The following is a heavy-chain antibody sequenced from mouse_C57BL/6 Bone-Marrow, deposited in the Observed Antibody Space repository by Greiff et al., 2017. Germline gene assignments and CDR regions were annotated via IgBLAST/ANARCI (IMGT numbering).Heavy chain of an antibody. J-gene: IGHJ3*01. CDR2: IDPSDSYT. D-gene: IGHD3-2*02. Sequence: QVQLQQSGAELVMPGASVKLSCKASGYTFTSYWMHWVKQRPGQGLEWIGEIDPSDSYTNYNQKFKGKSTLTVDKSSSTAYMQLSSLTSEDSAVYCCARRRRSGYTCAYWGRGTLVTVCA. V-gene: IGHV1-69*01. CDR1: GYTFTSYW. CDR3: ARRRRSGYTCAY.